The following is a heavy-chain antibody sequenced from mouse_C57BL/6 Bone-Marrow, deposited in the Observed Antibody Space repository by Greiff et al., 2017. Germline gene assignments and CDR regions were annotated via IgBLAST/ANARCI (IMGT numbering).Heavy chain of an antibody. CDR1: GYTFTSYW. D-gene: IGHD2-1*01. J-gene: IGHJ4*01. V-gene: IGHV1-64*01. Sequence: VKLQQPGAELVKPGASVKLSCKASGYTFTSYWMHWVKQRPGQGLEWIGMIHPNSGSTNYNEKFKSKATLTVDKSSSTAYMQLSSLTSEDSAVYYCARNYESAMDYWGQGTSVTVSS. CDR3: ARNYESAMDY. CDR2: IHPNSGST.